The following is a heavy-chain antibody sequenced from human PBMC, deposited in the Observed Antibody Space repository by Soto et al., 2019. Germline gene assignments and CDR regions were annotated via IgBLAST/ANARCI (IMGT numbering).Heavy chain of an antibody. D-gene: IGHD1-26*01. Sequence: SGKISCNASAYTFAGYAISWVRQAPGQGLEWMGWISVSNTNTHYSQKVQGRVTMTTDRCGRTAFVELRSLRSQDTAVDYCAGASREQLLVGRDFWGHGTMVTVSS. CDR2: ISVSNTNT. CDR3: AGASREQLLVGRDF. J-gene: IGHJ4*01. CDR1: AYTFAGYA. V-gene: IGHV1-18*01.